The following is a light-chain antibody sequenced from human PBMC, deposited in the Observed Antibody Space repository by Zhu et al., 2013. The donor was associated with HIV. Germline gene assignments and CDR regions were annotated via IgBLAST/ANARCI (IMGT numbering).Light chain of an antibody. CDR1: ESLSRTY. J-gene: IGKJ5*01. CDR3: QHYGSSPPIT. V-gene: IGKV3-20*01. Sequence: EIVLTQSPGTLSLSPGERATLSCRASESLSRTYVAWYQQKPGQAPRLLIHGASSRATGIPDRFSGSGSGTDFTLTISRVEPEDFAVYYCQHYGSSPPITFGQGTRLEIK. CDR2: GAS.